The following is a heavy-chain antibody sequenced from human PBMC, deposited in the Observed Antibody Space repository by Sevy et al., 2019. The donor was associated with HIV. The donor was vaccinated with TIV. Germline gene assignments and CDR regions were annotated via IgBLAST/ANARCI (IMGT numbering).Heavy chain of an antibody. CDR2: VYYTGGT. V-gene: IGHV4-59*08. J-gene: IGHJ3*02. Sequence: SESLSLTCTVSGGSINSDHWNWIRQPPGKGLEWIGYVYYTGGTNYNPSFKNRVTISVDRTKNQFSLKLTSVTAADTAVYYRARRNDFDIWGHGTMVTVSS. CDR1: GGSINSDH. CDR3: ARRNDFDI.